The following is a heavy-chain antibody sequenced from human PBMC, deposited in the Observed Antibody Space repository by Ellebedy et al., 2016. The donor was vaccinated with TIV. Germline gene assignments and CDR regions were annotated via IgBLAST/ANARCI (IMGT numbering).Heavy chain of an antibody. CDR3: ARLFRYGDSYSFDY. J-gene: IGHJ4*02. D-gene: IGHD4-17*01. V-gene: IGHV4-39*01. CDR2: IYYSGST. CDR1: CGSISSSSYY. Sequence: MPSETLSLTCTVSCGSISSSSYYWGWIRQPSGKGLEWIGSIYYSGSTYYNPSLKSRVTISVDTSKNQFSLKLSSVTAADTAVYYCARLFRYGDSYSFDYWGQGTLVTVSS.